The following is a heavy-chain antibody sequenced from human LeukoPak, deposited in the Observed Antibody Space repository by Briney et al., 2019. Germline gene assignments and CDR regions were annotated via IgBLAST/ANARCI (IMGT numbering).Heavy chain of an antibody. Sequence: GGSLRLSCAASGFTFSSYAMSWVRQAPGKGLEWVSALNGAGGNTFYADSLKGRFTISRDNSKNTLYLQMDSLRAEDTAVYFCARGGGIYGDYFIDHWGQGTLVAVSS. D-gene: IGHD4-17*01. V-gene: IGHV3-23*01. CDR2: LNGAGGNT. CDR3: ARGGGIYGDYFIDH. CDR1: GFTFSSYA. J-gene: IGHJ4*02.